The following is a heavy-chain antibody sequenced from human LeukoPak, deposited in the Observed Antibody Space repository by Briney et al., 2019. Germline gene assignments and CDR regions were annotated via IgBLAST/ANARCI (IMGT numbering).Heavy chain of an antibody. J-gene: IGHJ4*02. V-gene: IGHV4-59*01. CDR3: VGGHRYYFDY. CDR1: GGSISSYY. CDR2: IYYSGST. Sequence: SETLSLTCTVSGGSISSYYWSWIRQPPGKGLEWIGYIYYSGSTNYNPSLKSRVTISVDTSKNQFSLKLSSVTAADTAVYYCVGGHRYYFDYWGQGTLVTVSS. D-gene: IGHD3-16*01.